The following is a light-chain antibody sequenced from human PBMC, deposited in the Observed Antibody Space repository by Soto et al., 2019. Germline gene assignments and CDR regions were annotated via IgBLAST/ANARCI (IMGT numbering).Light chain of an antibody. CDR2: GAS. J-gene: IGKJ2*01. CDR1: QSVNRN. V-gene: IGKV3-15*01. CDR3: QQYNDWYT. Sequence: EIVLTQSPATLSVSPGERATLSCRASQSVNRNLAWYQQKPGQAPRLLIYGASTRATGFPARFSGSGSGTEVTLTISSLQSEDFAVYYCQQYNDWYTFGQGTKLEIK.